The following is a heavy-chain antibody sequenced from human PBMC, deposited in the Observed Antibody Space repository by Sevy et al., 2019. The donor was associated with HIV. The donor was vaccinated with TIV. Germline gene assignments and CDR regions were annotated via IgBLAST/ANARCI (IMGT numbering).Heavy chain of an antibody. J-gene: IGHJ6*02. CDR2: IYYTGTT. CDR3: ARPFLNYFSGLDV. D-gene: IGHD3-3*02. V-gene: IGHV4-39*01. Sequence: SETLSLTCTVSGGSIGSSSYYWVWIRQPPGKGLEWIGSIYYTGTTYYNPSLKSRVTISADRSKNEFSLKLSSVAAAGTAVYYCARPFLNYFSGLDVWGRGTTVTVSS. CDR1: GGSIGSSSYY.